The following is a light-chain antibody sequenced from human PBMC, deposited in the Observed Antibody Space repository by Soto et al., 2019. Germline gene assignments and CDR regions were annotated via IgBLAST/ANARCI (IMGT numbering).Light chain of an antibody. V-gene: IGLV2-14*01. CDR1: SSDVGGYNY. Sequence: QSVLTQPASVSGSPGQSITISCTGTSSDVGGYNYVSWYQQHPGKAPKLMIYDVTNRPSGVSNRFSGSKSGNTASLTISELQAEDEADYYCSSYTSSTTQIFGIGTKVTVL. CDR2: DVT. J-gene: IGLJ1*01. CDR3: SSYTSSTTQI.